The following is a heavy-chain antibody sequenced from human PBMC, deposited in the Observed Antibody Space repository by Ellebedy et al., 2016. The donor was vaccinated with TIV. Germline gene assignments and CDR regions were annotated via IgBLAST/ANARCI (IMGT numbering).Heavy chain of an antibody. V-gene: IGHV3-21*01. CDR2: INPTGGYI. J-gene: IGHJ4*02. Sequence: GESLKISCAPSGFNFTMYYMNWVRQVPGKGLEWISSINPTGGYIYYADSVKGRFTISRDNAKNSLYLQMNSLRAEDTAVYYCARHKSRTMIALDYWGQGTLVTVSS. CDR1: GFNFTMYY. CDR3: ARHKSRTMIALDY. D-gene: IGHD3-22*01.